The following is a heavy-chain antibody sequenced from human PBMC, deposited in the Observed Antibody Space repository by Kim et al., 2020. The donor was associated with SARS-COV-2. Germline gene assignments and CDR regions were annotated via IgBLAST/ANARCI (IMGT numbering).Heavy chain of an antibody. V-gene: IGHV3-33*01. CDR2: IWYDGSNK. J-gene: IGHJ4*02. CDR1: GFTFSSYG. CDR3: ARDGAVPAATLDY. Sequence: GGSLRLSCAASGFTFSSYGMHWVRQAPGKGLEWVAVIWYDGSNKYYADSVKGRFTISRDNSKNTLYLQMNSLRAEDTAVYYCARDGAVPAATLDYWGQGTLGTVSS. D-gene: IGHD2-2*01.